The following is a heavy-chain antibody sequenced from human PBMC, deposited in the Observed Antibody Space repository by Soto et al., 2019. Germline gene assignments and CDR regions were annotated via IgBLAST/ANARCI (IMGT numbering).Heavy chain of an antibody. V-gene: IGHV4-59*08. Sequence: QVQLQESGPGLVKPSETLSLTCTVSGGSISSYYWSWIRQPPGKGLEWIGYIYYSGSTNYNPSLKIRVTISVDTSKNQFSLKLSSVTAADTAVYYCARLPRGYFDYWGQGTLVTVSS. CDR1: GGSISSYY. D-gene: IGHD3-10*01. J-gene: IGHJ4*02. CDR2: IYYSGST. CDR3: ARLPRGYFDY.